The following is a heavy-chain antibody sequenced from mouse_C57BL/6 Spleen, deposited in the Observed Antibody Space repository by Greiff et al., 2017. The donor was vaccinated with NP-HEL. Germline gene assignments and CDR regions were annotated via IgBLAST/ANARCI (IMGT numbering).Heavy chain of an antibody. J-gene: IGHJ2*01. CDR2: ISSGGSYT. D-gene: IGHD2-1*01. CDR3: ARGKGNYGY. V-gene: IGHV5-6*01. CDR1: GFTFSSYG. Sequence: EVQLQESGGDLVKPGGSLKLSCAASGFTFSSYGMSWVRQTPDKRLEWVATISSGGSYTYYPDSVKGRFTISRDNAKNTLYLQMSSLKSEDTAMYYCARGKGNYGYWGQGTTLTVSS.